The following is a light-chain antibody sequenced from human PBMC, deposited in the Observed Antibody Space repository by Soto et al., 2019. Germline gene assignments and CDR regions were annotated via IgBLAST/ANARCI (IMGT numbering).Light chain of an antibody. J-gene: IGLJ3*02. CDR2: DDS. V-gene: IGLV1-51*01. CDR3: VSWDNSLSVVV. CDR1: SSNIGSNF. Sequence: QSVLTEPPSVSAAPGQKVSMSCSGGSSNIGSNFVAWYQQLPGKAPKLLIYDDSKRPYGIPGRFSASKSGTSATLGITDLQTGDEGDYFCVSWDNSLSVVVFGGGTKVTVL.